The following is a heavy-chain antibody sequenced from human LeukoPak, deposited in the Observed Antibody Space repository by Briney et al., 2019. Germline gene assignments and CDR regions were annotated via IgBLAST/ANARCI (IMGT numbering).Heavy chain of an antibody. CDR3: AKVRGGDYYFDY. CDR2: ISSGGAST. Sequence: GGSLRLSCAASGFTFSGYAMSWVRQAPGKGLEWVSIISSGGASTYYADSVKGRFTISRDNSKNTVYLQMKNLRAEDTAVYYCAKVRGGDYYFDYWGQGTLVTVSS. V-gene: IGHV3-23*01. D-gene: IGHD4-17*01. J-gene: IGHJ4*02. CDR1: GFTFSGYA.